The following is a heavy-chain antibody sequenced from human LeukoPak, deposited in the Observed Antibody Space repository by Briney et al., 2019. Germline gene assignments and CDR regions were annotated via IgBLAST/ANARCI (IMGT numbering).Heavy chain of an antibody. V-gene: IGHV4-34*01. CDR2: FNHNGIT. CDR1: GGSFSAYDY. Sequence: SETLSLTCGVYGGSFSAYDYWIWIRQPPGKGLEWIGEFNHNGITSYNPSLKSRVTISIDTSKNQFSLKLNSVTAADTAVYYCARGNRRLGYYGSGSRLPFDSWGQGTLVTVSS. J-gene: IGHJ4*02. D-gene: IGHD3-10*01. CDR3: ARGNRRLGYYGSGSRLPFDS.